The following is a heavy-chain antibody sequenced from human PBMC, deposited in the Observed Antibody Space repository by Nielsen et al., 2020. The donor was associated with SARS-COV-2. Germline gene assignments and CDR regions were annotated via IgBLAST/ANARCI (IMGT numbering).Heavy chain of an antibody. V-gene: IGHV1-2*06. Sequence: ASVKVSCKASGYTFTGHYMHWMRQAPGQGPEWLGRVNPNSGATNYAQKFQGRVTLTRDASINTTYMELTRLTPDDTAVYYCARVRSSSGIWFDPWGQGTLVVVSS. D-gene: IGHD3-10*01. CDR3: ARVRSSSGIWFDP. CDR1: GYTFTGHY. CDR2: VNPNSGAT. J-gene: IGHJ5*02.